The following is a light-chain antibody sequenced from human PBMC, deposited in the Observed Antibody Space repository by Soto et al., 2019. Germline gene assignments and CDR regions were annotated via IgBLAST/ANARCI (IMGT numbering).Light chain of an antibody. J-gene: IGKJ3*01. V-gene: IGKV1-12*01. CDR3: QQANSFPFT. CDR1: QDISSW. CDR2: AAS. Sequence: DIPMTQSPSSVSASVGDRVTITCRARQDISSWLAWYQQKPGKAPEILIYAASTLQSGVPSRFSGTVSGTEFTLAISSLQPEDFATYSCQQANSFPFTFGPLTKVDI.